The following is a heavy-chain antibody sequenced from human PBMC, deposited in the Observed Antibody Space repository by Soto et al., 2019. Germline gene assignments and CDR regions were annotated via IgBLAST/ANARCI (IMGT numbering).Heavy chain of an antibody. CDR2: ISGSGGST. D-gene: IGHD6-19*01. CDR3: AKGTVAGTYYFDY. Sequence: TGGSLRLSCAASGFTFSSYAMSWVRQAPGKGLEWVSAISGSGGSTYYADSVKGRFTISRDNSKNTLYLQMNSLRAEDTAVYYCAKGTVAGTYYFDYWGQGTLVTVSS. CDR1: GFTFSSYA. J-gene: IGHJ4*02. V-gene: IGHV3-23*01.